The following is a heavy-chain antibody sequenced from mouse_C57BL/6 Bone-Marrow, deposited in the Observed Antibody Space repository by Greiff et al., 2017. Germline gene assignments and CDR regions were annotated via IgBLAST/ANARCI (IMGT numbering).Heavy chain of an antibody. V-gene: IGHV1-55*01. Sequence: QVQLQQPGAELVKPGASVKMSCKASGYTFTSYWITWVKQRPGQGLEWIGDLYPGSGSTNYNEQFKSKATLTVDTSSSTAYMQLSSLTSEDSAVYYCARYYYYGSSYAMDYWGQGTSVTVSS. CDR1: GYTFTSYW. CDR3: ARYYYYGSSYAMDY. D-gene: IGHD1-1*01. CDR2: LYPGSGST. J-gene: IGHJ4*01.